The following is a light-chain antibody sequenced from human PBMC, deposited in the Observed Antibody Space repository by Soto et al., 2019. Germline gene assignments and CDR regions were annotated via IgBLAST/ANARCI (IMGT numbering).Light chain of an antibody. CDR2: EVT. V-gene: IGLV2-14*01. CDR3: SSHTSGRTRV. CDR1: SSDVGGYDY. Sequence: QSVLTQPASVSGSPGQSIAISCTGTSSDVGGYDYVSWYQQQPDKAPKLMIYEVTKRPSGVSNRFSGSKSGNTASLTTSGLQAEDEADYYCSSHTSGRTRVFGTGTKVTVL. J-gene: IGLJ1*01.